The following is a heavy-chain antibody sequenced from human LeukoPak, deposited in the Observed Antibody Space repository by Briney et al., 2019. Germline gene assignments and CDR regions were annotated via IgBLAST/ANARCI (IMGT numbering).Heavy chain of an antibody. CDR1: GFTFSSYW. D-gene: IGHD5-12*01. V-gene: IGHV3-74*01. J-gene: IGHJ6*03. Sequence: PGGSLRLSXAASGFTFSSYWMHWVRQAPGKGLVWVSRINSDGSSTSYADSVKGRFTISRDNAKNTLYLQMNSLRAEDTAVYYCARYRGGNYYYYYMDVWGKGTTVTASS. CDR3: ARYRGGNYYYYYMDV. CDR2: INSDGSST.